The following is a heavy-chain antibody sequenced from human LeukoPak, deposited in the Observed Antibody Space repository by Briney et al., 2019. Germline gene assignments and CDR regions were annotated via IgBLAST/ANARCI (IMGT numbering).Heavy chain of an antibody. J-gene: IGHJ4*02. CDR2: IIPIFGTA. D-gene: IGHD3-22*01. CDR3: ARELYYYDSSGYYNDY. CDR1: GGTFSSYA. Sequence: SVKVSCKASGGTFSSYAISWVRHAPGQGLEWMGRIIPIFGTANYAQKFQGRVTITTDESTSTAYMELSSLRSEDTAVYYCARELYYYDSSGYYNDYWGQGTLVTVSS. V-gene: IGHV1-69*05.